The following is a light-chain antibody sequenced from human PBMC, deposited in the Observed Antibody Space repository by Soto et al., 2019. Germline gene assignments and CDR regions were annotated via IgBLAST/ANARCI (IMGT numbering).Light chain of an antibody. CDR3: SAWDDSLNGPV. V-gene: IGLV1-44*01. CDR2: NAN. Sequence: QSVLTQPPSASGTPGQGVTISCSGSSSNIGSNSVNWYQQLPGTAPKLLIYNANHRPSGVPDRFSGSKSATSASLAISGLQSKDEADYYCSAWDDSLNGPVFGGGTKLTVL. CDR1: SSNIGSNS. J-gene: IGLJ3*02.